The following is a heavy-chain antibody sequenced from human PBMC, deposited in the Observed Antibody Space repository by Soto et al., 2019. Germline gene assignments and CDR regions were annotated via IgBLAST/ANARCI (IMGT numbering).Heavy chain of an antibody. D-gene: IGHD2-15*01. V-gene: IGHV3-33*01. Sequence: PGGSLRLSCAASGFTFSSYGMHWVRQAPGKGLEWVAVIWYDGSNKYYADSVKGRFTISRDNSKNTLYLQMNSLRAEDTAVYYCASGGNPGFYYYYGMDVWGQGTTVTVSS. CDR3: ASGGNPGFYYYYGMDV. J-gene: IGHJ6*02. CDR2: IWYDGSNK. CDR1: GFTFSSYG.